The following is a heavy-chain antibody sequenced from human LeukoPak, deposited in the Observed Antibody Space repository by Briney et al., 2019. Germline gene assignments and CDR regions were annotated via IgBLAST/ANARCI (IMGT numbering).Heavy chain of an antibody. Sequence: SVKVSCKASGGTFSSYAISWVRQAPGQGLEWMGGTIPIFGTANYAQKFQGRVTITADESTSTAYMELSSLRSEDTAVYYCARVATNAVTTVRFYYYGMDVWGQGTTVTVSS. CDR2: TIPIFGTA. CDR3: ARVATNAVTTVRFYYYGMDV. V-gene: IGHV1-69*13. D-gene: IGHD4-11*01. J-gene: IGHJ6*02. CDR1: GGTFSSYA.